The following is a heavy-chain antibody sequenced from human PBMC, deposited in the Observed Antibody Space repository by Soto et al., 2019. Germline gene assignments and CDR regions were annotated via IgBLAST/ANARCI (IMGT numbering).Heavy chain of an antibody. Sequence: QLQLQESGPGLVKPSQTLSLTCTVSGGSISSGGYYWSWIRQHPGKGLEWIGYIYYSGSTYYNPSPKSRVTISVDTSKNQFSLKLSSVTAADTAVYYCARVWGIAARQGPLTFDYWGQGTLVTVSS. CDR3: ARVWGIAARQGPLTFDY. V-gene: IGHV4-31*03. CDR1: GGSISSGGYY. D-gene: IGHD6-6*01. J-gene: IGHJ4*02. CDR2: IYYSGST.